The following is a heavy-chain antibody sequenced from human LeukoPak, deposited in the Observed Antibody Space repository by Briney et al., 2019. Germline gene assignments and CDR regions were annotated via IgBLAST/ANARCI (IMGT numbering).Heavy chain of an antibody. CDR3: GRLTN. V-gene: IGHV3-53*01. CDR1: GFTFSSYA. Sequence: PGGSLRLSCTASGFTFSSYAMNWVRQAPGKGLEWVSVISSGGNTYYADSVKGRFTISRDNSKNTMYLQMSSLRAEDTAVYYCGRLTNWGQGTLVTVSS. CDR2: ISSGGNT. J-gene: IGHJ4*02. D-gene: IGHD1-1*01.